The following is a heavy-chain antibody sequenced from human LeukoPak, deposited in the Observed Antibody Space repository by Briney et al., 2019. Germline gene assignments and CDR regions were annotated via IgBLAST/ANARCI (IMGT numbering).Heavy chain of an antibody. D-gene: IGHD3-16*02. CDR2: ISGSGGST. CDR3: AKNYDYVWGSYRHNYFDY. J-gene: IGHJ4*02. CDR1: GFTFSSYA. Sequence: PGGSLRLSCAASGFTFSSYATSWVRQAPGKGLEWVSAISGSGGSTYYADSVKGRFTISRDNSKNTLYLQMNSLRAEDTAVYYCAKNYDYVWGSYRHNYFDYWGQGTLVTVSS. V-gene: IGHV3-23*01.